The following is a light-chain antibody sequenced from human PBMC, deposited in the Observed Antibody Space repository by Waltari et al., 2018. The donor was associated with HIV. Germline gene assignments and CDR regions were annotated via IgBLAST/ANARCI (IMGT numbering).Light chain of an antibody. Sequence: DIQMTQSPSSVSASVGDRVTISCRASQDISHALAWYQQTPGRAPRPLIFGASGLHSGVSSRFAGSGSGTHFTLTISSLQPEDFSTYYCQQAYVFPPTFGPGTTV. V-gene: IGKV1-12*01. J-gene: IGKJ1*01. CDR1: QDISHA. CDR3: QQAYVFPPT. CDR2: GAS.